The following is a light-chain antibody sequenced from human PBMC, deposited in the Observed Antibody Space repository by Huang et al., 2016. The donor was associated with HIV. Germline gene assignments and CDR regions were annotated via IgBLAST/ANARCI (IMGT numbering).Light chain of an antibody. CDR3: HQYYTIPHT. Sequence: DIQMTQSPSSLSASVGDRVTITCRASQGIGNSLAWYQQKPGKAPKLLLFAASRLESGVPSRCSGSVSGTDYTLTISSLQPEDFATYFCHQYYTIPHTFGQGTKLEIK. CDR1: QGIGNS. V-gene: IGKV1-NL1*01. J-gene: IGKJ2*01. CDR2: AAS.